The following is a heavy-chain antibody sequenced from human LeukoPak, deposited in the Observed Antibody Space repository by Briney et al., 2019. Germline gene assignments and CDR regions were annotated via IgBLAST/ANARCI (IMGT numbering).Heavy chain of an antibody. V-gene: IGHV3-7*01. CDR1: GFTFSAYW. Sequence: AGGSLRLSCAASGFTFSAYWMSWVRQAPGKGLEWLANIKQDGSDKQYMDSVKGRFAISRDNAKTSVYLQMNSLRAEDTAVYYCVSTTRSSPFDNWGQGTLVTVSS. D-gene: IGHD1-1*01. CDR3: VSTTRSSPFDN. CDR2: IKQDGSDK. J-gene: IGHJ4*02.